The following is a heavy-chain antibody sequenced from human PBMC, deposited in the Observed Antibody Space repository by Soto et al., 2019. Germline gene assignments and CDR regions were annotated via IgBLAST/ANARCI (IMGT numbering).Heavy chain of an antibody. CDR1: GFTFSSYG. J-gene: IGHJ5*02. V-gene: IGHV3-30*18. D-gene: IGHD1-26*01. CDR2: ISYDGSNK. Sequence: PGGSLRLSCAASGFTFSSYGMHWVRQAPGKGLEWVAVISYDGSNKYYADSVKGRFTISRDNSKNTLYLQMNSLRAEDTAVYYCAKDGGGSYHWGQGTLVTVSS. CDR3: AKDGGGSYH.